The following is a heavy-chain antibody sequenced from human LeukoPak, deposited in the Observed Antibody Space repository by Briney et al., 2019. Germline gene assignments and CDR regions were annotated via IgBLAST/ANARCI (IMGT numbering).Heavy chain of an antibody. D-gene: IGHD6-13*01. CDR3: SAAAGTPGYAFDI. V-gene: IGHV3-48*03. J-gene: IGHJ3*02. CDR2: ISSSGSTI. Sequence: GGSLRLSCAASGFTFSSYEMNWVRQAPGKGLEWVSYISSSGSTIYYADSVKGRFTISRDNSKNTLYLQMNSLRAEDTAVYYCSAAAGTPGYAFDIWGQGTMVTVSS. CDR1: GFTFSSYE.